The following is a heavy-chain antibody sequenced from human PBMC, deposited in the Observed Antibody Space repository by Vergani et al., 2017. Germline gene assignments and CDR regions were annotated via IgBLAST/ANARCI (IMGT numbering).Heavy chain of an antibody. D-gene: IGHD1-7*01. CDR2: IYWNDDQ. Sequence: QITLKESGPTLVKPTQTLTLTCTFSGFSLNTRGVSVAWIRQPPGKALDWLALIYWNDDQHYSPSLNNSVTITKDTSKNQVVLTMTNMDYVDTGTYYCVYRKTECGTTGCFYPFYYYYYMVVWGKGTTVTVSS. V-gene: IGHV2-5*04. CDR1: GFSLNTRGVS. CDR3: VYRKTECGTTGCFYPFYYYYYMVV. J-gene: IGHJ6*03.